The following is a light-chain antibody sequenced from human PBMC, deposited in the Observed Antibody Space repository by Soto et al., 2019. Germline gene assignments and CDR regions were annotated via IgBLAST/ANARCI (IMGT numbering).Light chain of an antibody. J-gene: IGLJ2*01. CDR2: RNT. V-gene: IGLV1-40*01. CDR3: AAWDDNLIGVV. Sequence: QSALTQPPSVSGAPGQRVTISCTGSSSNIGAGYDVHWYQQLPGTAPKLLIYRNTNRPSGVPDRFSGSKSGTSASLAISGLQSDDEADYYCAAWDDNLIGVVFGGGTKLTVL. CDR1: SSNIGAGYD.